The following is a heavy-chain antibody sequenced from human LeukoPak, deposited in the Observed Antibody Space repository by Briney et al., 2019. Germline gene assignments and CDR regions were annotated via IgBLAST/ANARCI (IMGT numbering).Heavy chain of an antibody. J-gene: IGHJ4*02. CDR2: IYYSGST. Sequence: SETLSLTCTVSGGSISSSSYYWGWIRQPPGKGLEWIGYIYYSGSTYYNPSLKSRVTISVDTSKNQFSLKLSSVTAADTAVYYCARDLKYYDSSGYFPHFDYWGQGTLVTASS. CDR3: ARDLKYYDSSGYFPHFDY. CDR1: GGSISSSSYY. D-gene: IGHD3-22*01. V-gene: IGHV4-39*07.